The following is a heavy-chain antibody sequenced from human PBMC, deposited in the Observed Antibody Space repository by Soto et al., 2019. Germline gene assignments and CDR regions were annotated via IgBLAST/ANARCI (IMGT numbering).Heavy chain of an antibody. V-gene: IGHV1-69*01. CDR3: AGDHSTETTGDWFDP. CDR1: GGTFSSYA. Sequence: QVQLVQSGAEVKKPGSSVKVSCKASGGTFSSYAISWVRQAPGEGLEWMGGIIPIFGTANYAQKVQGRVTITADESTSTAYMELSSLRSEDTAVYYCAGDHSTETTGDWFDPWGRGTLVTVSS. J-gene: IGHJ5*02. CDR2: IIPIFGTA. D-gene: IGHD4-17*01.